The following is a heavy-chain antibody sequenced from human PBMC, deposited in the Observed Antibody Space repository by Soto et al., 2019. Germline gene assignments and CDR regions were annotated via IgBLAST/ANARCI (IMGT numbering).Heavy chain of an antibody. J-gene: IGHJ5*02. V-gene: IGHV4-31*03. D-gene: IGHD3-22*01. Sequence: QVQLQESGPGLVKPSQTLSLTCTVSGGSISSGGYYWSWIRQHPGKGLEWIGYIYYSGSTYYNPSLKTRVTISVDTSKNQFALKLSSVTAADTAVYYCARTSYDSSGTAADPWGQGTLVTVSS. CDR3: ARTSYDSSGTAADP. CDR1: GGSISSGGYY. CDR2: IYYSGST.